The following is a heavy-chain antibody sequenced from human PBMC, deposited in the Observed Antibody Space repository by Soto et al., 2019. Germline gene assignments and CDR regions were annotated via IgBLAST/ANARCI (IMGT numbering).Heavy chain of an antibody. CDR3: AKASSVHSSGWSYHFDY. CDR2: ISYDGTNK. Sequence: GGSLRLSCAASGFTFSNYGMHWVRQAPGKGLEWVAVISYDGTNKYYADSVKGRFTISRDNSKNTLYLQMNSLRAEDTAVYYCAKASSVHSSGWSYHFDYWGQG. CDR1: GFTFSNYG. V-gene: IGHV3-30*18. D-gene: IGHD6-19*01. J-gene: IGHJ4*02.